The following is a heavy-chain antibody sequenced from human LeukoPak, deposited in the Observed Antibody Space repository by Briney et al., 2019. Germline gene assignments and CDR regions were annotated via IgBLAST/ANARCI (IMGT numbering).Heavy chain of an antibody. V-gene: IGHV3-11*05. CDR3: AREGSYFDC. CDR1: GFTFSDYY. J-gene: IGHJ4*02. Sequence: GGSLRLSCAASGFTFSDYYMTWIRQAPGKGLEWVSYISSSSSYTKYADSVKGRFTISSDNAKNSLYLQMNSLRAEDTAVYYCAREGSYFDCWGQGTLVTVSS. CDR2: ISSSSSYT.